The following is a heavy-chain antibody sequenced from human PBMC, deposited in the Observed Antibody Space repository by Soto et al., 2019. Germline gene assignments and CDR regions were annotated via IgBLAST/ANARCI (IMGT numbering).Heavy chain of an antibody. V-gene: IGHV3-21*01. CDR1: GFTFSSYS. D-gene: IGHD5-12*01. CDR2: ISSSSSYI. CDR3: AREVSKYSGYDFDY. J-gene: IGHJ4*02. Sequence: PGGSLRLSCAASGFTFSSYSMNWVRQAPGKGLEWVSSISSSSSYIYYADSAKGRFTISRDNAKNSLYLQMNSLRAEDTAVYYCAREVSKYSGYDFDYWGQGTLVTVSS.